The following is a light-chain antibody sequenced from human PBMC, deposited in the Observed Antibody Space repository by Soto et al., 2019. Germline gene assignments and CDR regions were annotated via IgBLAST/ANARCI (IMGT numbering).Light chain of an antibody. J-gene: IGLJ2*01. CDR2: GNS. CDR1: SSNIGAGYD. Sequence: QSVLTQPPSVSGAPGQRVTISCPGSSSNIGAGYDVHWYQQLPGTAPKLLIYGNSNRPSGVPDRFSGSRSGTSASLAITGLQAENEADYYCQSFDSSLRVVVFGGGTKLTVL. CDR3: QSFDSSLRVVV. V-gene: IGLV1-40*01.